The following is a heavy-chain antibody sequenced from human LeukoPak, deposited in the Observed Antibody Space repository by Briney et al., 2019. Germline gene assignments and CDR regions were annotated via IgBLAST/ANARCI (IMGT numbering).Heavy chain of an antibody. CDR3: ARVVTRIGDAFDI. V-gene: IGHV1-46*01. CDR1: GYTFTSYY. Sequence: GASVKVSCKASGYTFTSYYMHWVRQAPGQGLEWMEIINPSGGSTSYAQKFQGRVTMTRDTSTSTVCMELSSLRSEDTAVYYCARVVTRIGDAFDIWGQGTMVTVSS. CDR2: INPSGGST. D-gene: IGHD2-21*02. J-gene: IGHJ3*02.